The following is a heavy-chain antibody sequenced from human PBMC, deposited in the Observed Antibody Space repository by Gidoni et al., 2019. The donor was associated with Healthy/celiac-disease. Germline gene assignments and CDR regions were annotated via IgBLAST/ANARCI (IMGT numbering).Heavy chain of an antibody. Sequence: EVQLVESGGVVVQPGGSMRLSCAASGFTFDDYAMHWVRQAPGKGLEWVSLISWDGGSTYYADSVKGRFTISRDNSKNSLYLQMNSLRAEDTALYYCAKDSSSSIAARHYYYYYGMDVWGQGTTVTVSS. CDR2: ISWDGGST. D-gene: IGHD6-6*01. CDR3: AKDSSSSIAARHYYYYYGMDV. CDR1: GFTFDDYA. V-gene: IGHV3-43D*03. J-gene: IGHJ6*02.